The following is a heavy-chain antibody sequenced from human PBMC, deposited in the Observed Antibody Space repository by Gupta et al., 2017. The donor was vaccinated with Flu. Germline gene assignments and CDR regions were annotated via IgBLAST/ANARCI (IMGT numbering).Heavy chain of an antibody. CDR3: ARAQVVPAAWAYYFDY. CDR2: IYTSGST. J-gene: IGHJ4*02. CDR1: GGSISSGSYY. D-gene: IGHD2-2*01. V-gene: IGHV4-61*02. Sequence: QVQLQESGPGLVKPSQTLSLTCTVSGGSISSGSYYWSWIRQPAGKGLEWIGRIYTSGSTNYNPSLKSRVTISVDTSKNQFSLKLSSVTAADTAVYYCARAQVVPAAWAYYFDYWGQGTLVTVSS.